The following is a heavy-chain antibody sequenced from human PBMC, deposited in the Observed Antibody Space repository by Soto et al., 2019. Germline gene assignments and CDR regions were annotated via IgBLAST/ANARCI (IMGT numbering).Heavy chain of an antibody. J-gene: IGHJ5*02. CDR1: GFTFNSHT. Sequence: QVQLVESGGGVVQPGRSLRLSCAASGFTFNSHTMHWVRQAPGKGLDWVATISYDGDNKWYPDSVKGRFTISRDNSQNTLDLQPHSLRAEDTAPYYCAKGASLRAPRDYWFDPWVQAILVTVSS. CDR3: AKGASLRAPRDYWFDP. V-gene: IGHV3-30-3*01. CDR2: ISYDGDNK.